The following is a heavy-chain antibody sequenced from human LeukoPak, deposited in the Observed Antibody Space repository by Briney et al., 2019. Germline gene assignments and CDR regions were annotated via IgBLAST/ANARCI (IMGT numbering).Heavy chain of an antibody. CDR1: GYTFSGYY. Sequence: ASVKVSCKASGYTFSGYYIHWVRQATGQGLEWMGWMNPNSGDTGYAQKFQGRVTMTRDKSITTAYMELSSLRSEDTAVYYCARVPRRGDRFDPWGQGTPVTVSS. J-gene: IGHJ5*02. V-gene: IGHV1-8*02. CDR2: MNPNSGDT. CDR3: ARVPRRGDRFDP. D-gene: IGHD3-10*01.